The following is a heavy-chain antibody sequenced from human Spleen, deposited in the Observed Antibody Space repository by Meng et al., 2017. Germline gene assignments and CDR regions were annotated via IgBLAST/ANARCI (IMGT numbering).Heavy chain of an antibody. Sequence: SETLSLTCAVSGYSISSGYYWGWIRQPPGKGLEWIGSIYHSGSTYYNPSLKSRVTISVDTSKNQFSLKLSSVTAADTAVYYCARAGVVVTAMSTRPGAFDIWGQGKMVNVAS. V-gene: IGHV4-38-2*01. D-gene: IGHD2-21*02. CDR1: GYSISSGYY. CDR3: ARAGVVVTAMSTRPGAFDI. J-gene: IGHJ3*02. CDR2: IYHSGST.